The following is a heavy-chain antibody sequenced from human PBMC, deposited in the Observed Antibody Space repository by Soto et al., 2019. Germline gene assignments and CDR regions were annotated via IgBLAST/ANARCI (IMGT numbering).Heavy chain of an antibody. CDR3: AREVPPDY. V-gene: IGHV3-48*01. CDR2: ISSSSSTI. J-gene: IGHJ4*02. Sequence: EVQLVASGGGLVQPGGSLRLSCAASGFTFSSYSMNWVRQAPGKGLEWVSYISSSSSTIYYADSVKGRFTISRDNAKNSLYLQMNSLRAEDTAVYYCAREVPPDYWGQGTLATVSS. CDR1: GFTFSSYS.